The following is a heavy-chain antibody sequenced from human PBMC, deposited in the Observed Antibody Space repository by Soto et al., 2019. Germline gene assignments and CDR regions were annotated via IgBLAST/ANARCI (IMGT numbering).Heavy chain of an antibody. CDR1: GFSFVSYA. Sequence: GGSLRLSCAASGFSFVSYAMNWVRQAPGKGLEWVSGLSGSGTSTYYADSVKGRFTISRDNSRDTLFLQMNSLTADDTAVYYCAKATTNGGWFNPFDSWGQGALVTVSS. CDR2: LSGSGTST. V-gene: IGHV3-23*01. D-gene: IGHD6-19*01. CDR3: AKATTNGGWFNPFDS. J-gene: IGHJ4*02.